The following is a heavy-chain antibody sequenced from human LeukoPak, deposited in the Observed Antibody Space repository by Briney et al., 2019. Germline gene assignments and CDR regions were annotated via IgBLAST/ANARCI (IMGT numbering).Heavy chain of an antibody. D-gene: IGHD7-27*01. CDR3: ARGVWAPFDS. CDR1: GFSLSNYW. V-gene: IGHV3-7*01. CDR2: IKQDGSEK. Sequence: GGALRISCAASGFSLSNYWMNWVRQAPGKGLGWVANIKQDGSEKNYVDSVKGRFSISRDNAKNSLILQLNSLRDEDTAVYYCARGVWAPFDSWGQGTLVSVSS. J-gene: IGHJ4*02.